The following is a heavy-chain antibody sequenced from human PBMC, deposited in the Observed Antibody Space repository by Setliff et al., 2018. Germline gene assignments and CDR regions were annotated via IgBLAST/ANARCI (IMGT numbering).Heavy chain of an antibody. CDR1: GGSFSDYY. Sequence: SETLSLTCGASGGSFSDYYWTWIRQTPGKGLEWIGEINHSGSTKCNPSLKSRVTISVDNSKDQFSLNLNSVTVADTAVYFCARGVRTGHLDSWGQGTLVTVSS. V-gene: IGHV4-34*01. J-gene: IGHJ4*02. D-gene: IGHD1-1*01. CDR2: INHSGST. CDR3: ARGVRTGHLDS.